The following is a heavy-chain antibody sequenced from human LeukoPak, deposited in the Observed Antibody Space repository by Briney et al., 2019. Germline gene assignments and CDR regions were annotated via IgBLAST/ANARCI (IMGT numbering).Heavy chain of an antibody. CDR1: GYTFTSSL. CDR2: MNRHGSST. V-gene: IGHV3-74*01. Sequence: WGSLRLSCAASGYTFTSSLMRWVRHAPGKGLVWVSQMNRHGSSTGYADSVKGRFTISRDNGKNTPYLQMNSLRAEDTAGYYCARRDCGGGSCCSIDYWGQGTLGTVSS. J-gene: IGHJ4*02. D-gene: IGHD2-15*01. CDR3: ARRDCGGGSCCSIDY.